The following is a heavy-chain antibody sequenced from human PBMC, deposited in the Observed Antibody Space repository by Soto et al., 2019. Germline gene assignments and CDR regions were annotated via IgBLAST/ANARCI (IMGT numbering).Heavy chain of an antibody. V-gene: IGHV4-30-2*01. J-gene: IGHJ4*02. D-gene: IGHD2-15*01. CDR3: ARRQVVAAQH. Sequence: QLQLQESGSGLVKPSQTLSLTCAVSGGSISSGGYSWSWIRQPPGKGMEWIGYIYHSGSTHYYPSPKSRVTRSVDRPKNQFSLKLSSVTAADTAGYCWARRQVVAAQHLGQGTLVTVSS. CDR1: GGSISSGGYS. CDR2: IYHSGST.